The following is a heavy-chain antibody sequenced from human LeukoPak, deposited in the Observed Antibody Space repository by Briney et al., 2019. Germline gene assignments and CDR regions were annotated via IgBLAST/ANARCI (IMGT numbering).Heavy chain of an antibody. CDR1: GFTFSSFW. J-gene: IGHJ4*02. V-gene: IGHV3-21*01. CDR2: ISSSSSYI. D-gene: IGHD6-13*01. Sequence: GGSLRLSCAASGFTFSSFWMHWVRQAPGKGLEWVSSISSSSSYIYYADSVKGRFTISRDNAKNSLYLQMNSLRAEDTAVYYCARAMGGSWDYWGQGTLVTVSS. CDR3: ARAMGGSWDY.